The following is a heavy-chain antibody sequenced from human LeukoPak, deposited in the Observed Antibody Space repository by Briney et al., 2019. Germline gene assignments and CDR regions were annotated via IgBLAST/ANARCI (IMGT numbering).Heavy chain of an antibody. CDR2: ISDSGSDT. Sequence: SGGSLRLSCAASGFIFSNYAMGWGRQAPGKGLEWVSSISDSGSDTYYADSVKGRFTIYRDYSKNTLYLQMNSLRAEDTAVYYCAKNAGPEVDYWGQGTLVTVSS. CDR3: AKNAGPEVDY. J-gene: IGHJ4*02. V-gene: IGHV3-23*01. CDR1: GFIFSNYA.